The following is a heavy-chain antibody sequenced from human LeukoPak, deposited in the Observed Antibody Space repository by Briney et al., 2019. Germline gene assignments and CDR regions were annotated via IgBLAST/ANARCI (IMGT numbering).Heavy chain of an antibody. CDR1: GFTVSSNY. J-gene: IGHJ4*02. D-gene: IGHD6-19*01. CDR3: AREQYSSGWYYFDY. Sequence: PGGSLRLSCAASGFTVSSNYMSWVRQAPGKGLEWVSVIYSGGSTYYADSVKGRFTISRDNSKNTLYLQMSSLRAEDTAVYYCAREQYSSGWYYFDYWGQGTLVTVSS. CDR2: IYSGGST. V-gene: IGHV3-53*05.